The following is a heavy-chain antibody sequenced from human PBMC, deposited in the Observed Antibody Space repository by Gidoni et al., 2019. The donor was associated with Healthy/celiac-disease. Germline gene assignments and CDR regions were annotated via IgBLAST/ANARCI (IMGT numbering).Heavy chain of an antibody. CDR1: GFTFSSYR. D-gene: IGHD3-10*01. J-gene: IGHJ4*02. CDR2: ISTNSNYI. Sequence: EVQLVESGGGLVKPGGSLRLSCAASGFTFSSYRMNWVRQAPGKGLEWVSSISTNSNYIYYADSVKGRFTISRDNAKNSLYLQVNSLRAEDTAVYYCARGGGGVAIQDYFASGRIDYWGQGTLVTVSS. V-gene: IGHV3-21*01. CDR3: ARGGGGVAIQDYFASGRIDY.